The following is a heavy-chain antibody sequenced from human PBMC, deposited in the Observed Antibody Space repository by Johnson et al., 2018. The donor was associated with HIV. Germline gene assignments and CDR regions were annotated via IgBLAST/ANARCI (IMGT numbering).Heavy chain of an antibody. J-gene: IGHJ3*02. CDR3: ARAERSSSGVDAFEI. D-gene: IGHD6-6*01. CDR2: ISWNSGSI. CDR1: GFTFDDYA. Sequence: VQLVESGGGLVQPGRSLKLSCAASGFTFDDYAMHWVRQTPGKGLEWVSGISWNSGSIGYADSVKGRFTISRDNAKNSLYLQMNSLRAEDTALYYCARAERSSSGVDAFEIWGQGTMVTVSS. V-gene: IGHV3-9*01.